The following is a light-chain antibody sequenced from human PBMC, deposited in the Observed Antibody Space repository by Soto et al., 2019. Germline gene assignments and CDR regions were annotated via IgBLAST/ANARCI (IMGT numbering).Light chain of an antibody. CDR2: GCN. CDR3: QSYDMSRNNHV. Sequence: QSVLTQPPSASGAPGQGVTISSTGSSSNIGAPYDVHWYQHLPGTPPKLLICGCNNRPSGVPDRFSGSRSGTSASLAITGLQAEDEADYYCQSYDMSRNNHVFGTGTKVTVL. CDR1: SSNIGAPYD. J-gene: IGLJ1*01. V-gene: IGLV1-40*01.